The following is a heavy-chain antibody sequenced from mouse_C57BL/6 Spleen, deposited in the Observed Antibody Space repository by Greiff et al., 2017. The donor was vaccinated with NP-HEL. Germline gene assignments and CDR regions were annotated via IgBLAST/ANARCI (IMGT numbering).Heavy chain of an antibody. CDR2: IDPETGGT. Sequence: QVQLQQSGAELVRPGASVTLSCKASGYTFTDYEMHWVKQTPVHGLEWIGAIDPETGGTAYNQKFKGKAILTADKSSSTAYMELRSLTSEDSAVYYCTRYGYDVGFAYWGQGTLVTVSA. J-gene: IGHJ3*01. V-gene: IGHV1-15*01. CDR3: TRYGYDVGFAY. CDR1: GYTFTDYE. D-gene: IGHD2-2*01.